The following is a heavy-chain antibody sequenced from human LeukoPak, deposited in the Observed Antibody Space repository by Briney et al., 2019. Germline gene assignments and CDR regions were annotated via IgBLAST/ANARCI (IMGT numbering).Heavy chain of an antibody. D-gene: IGHD2-21*01. CDR2: INEHGNQK. CDR3: ARDRDFARDY. Sequence: PGGSLRLSCAASGFTFSHFWVSWVRQAPGKGLEWVANINEHGNQKYYVDSLDGRFTISRDNAKNSLFLQMDSLKDEDTAVYYCARDRDFARDYWGQGALVTVSS. V-gene: IGHV3-7*01. J-gene: IGHJ4*02. CDR1: GFTFSHFW.